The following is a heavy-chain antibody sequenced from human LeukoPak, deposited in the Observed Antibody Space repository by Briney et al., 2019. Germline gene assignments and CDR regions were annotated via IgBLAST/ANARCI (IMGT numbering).Heavy chain of an antibody. D-gene: IGHD1-7*01. CDR2: INVGNGNT. CDR1: GYTFTSYA. J-gene: IGHJ4*02. CDR3: ARTPELKGNFDY. V-gene: IGHV1-3*01. Sequence: ASVKVSCKASGYTFTSYAMHWVRQAPGQRLEWMGWINVGNGNTKYSQKFQGRVTITRDTSASTAYMELSSLRSEDTAVYYCARTPELKGNFDYWGQGTLVTVSS.